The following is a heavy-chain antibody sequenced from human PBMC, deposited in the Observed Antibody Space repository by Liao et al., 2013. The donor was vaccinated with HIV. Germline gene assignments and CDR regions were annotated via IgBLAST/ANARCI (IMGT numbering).Heavy chain of an antibody. CDR1: GGSISSYY. V-gene: IGHV4-4*07. D-gene: IGHD5-18*01. CDR2: IYTSGST. J-gene: IGHJ6*03. CDR3: ARENGYNYGSYYYYYYMTS. Sequence: QVQLQESGPGLVKPSETLSLTCTVSGGSISSYYWSWIRQPAGKGLEWIGRIYTSGSTNFNPSLKSRVTMSVDTSKNQFSLKLSSVTAADTAVYYCARENGYNYGSYYYYYYMTSGRRDRRSPSP.